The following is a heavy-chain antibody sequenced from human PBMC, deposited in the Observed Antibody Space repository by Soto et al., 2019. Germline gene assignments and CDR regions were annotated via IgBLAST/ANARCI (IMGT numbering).Heavy chain of an antibody. CDR3: ARKGRYFDWLLDY. D-gene: IGHD3-9*01. V-gene: IGHV1-69*01. J-gene: IGHJ4*02. CDR1: GGTFSSYS. CDR2: IIPIISTA. Sequence: QVQLVQSGAEVKKPGSSVKVSCKASGGTFSSYSISWVRQAPGQGLEWMGGIIPIISTAKYAQKFQGRVSITADESTSTAYMEVTGLRSEDTAVYYYARKGRYFDWLLDYWGQGTLVTVSS.